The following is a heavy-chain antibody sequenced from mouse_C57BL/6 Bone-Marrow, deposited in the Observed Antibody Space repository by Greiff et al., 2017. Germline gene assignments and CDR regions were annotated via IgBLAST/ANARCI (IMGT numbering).Heavy chain of an antibody. CDR1: GYTFTSYG. V-gene: IGHV1-81*01. J-gene: IGHJ4*01. CDR2: IYPRSGNT. CDR3: ARDWGRYAMDY. Sequence: QVQLKQSGAELARPGASVKLSCKASGYTFTSYGISWVKQRTGQGLEWIGEIYPRSGNTYYNEKFKGKATLTADKSSSTAYMELRSLTSEDSAVYFCARDWGRYAMDYWGQGTSVTVSS. D-gene: IGHD4-1*01.